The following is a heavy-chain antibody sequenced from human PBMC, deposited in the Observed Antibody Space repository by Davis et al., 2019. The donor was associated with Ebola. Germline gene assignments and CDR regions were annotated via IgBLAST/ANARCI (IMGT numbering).Heavy chain of an antibody. V-gene: IGHV1-46*01. CDR1: GYTFTSYG. D-gene: IGHD4-23*01. J-gene: IGHJ4*02. CDR3: ARVGGTSIFDY. CDR2: INPSGGST. Sequence: AASVKVSCKASGYTFTSYGISWVRQAPGQGLEWMGIINPSGGSTSYAQKFQGRVTMTRDTSTSTVYMELSSLRSEDTAVYYCARVGGTSIFDYWGQGTLVTVSS.